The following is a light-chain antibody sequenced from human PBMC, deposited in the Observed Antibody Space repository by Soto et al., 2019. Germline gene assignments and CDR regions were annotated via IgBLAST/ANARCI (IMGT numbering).Light chain of an antibody. CDR3: GTWDSSLSAYV. CDR2: DNN. Sequence: SLLTPPPSVSVAPGQKGTISRSGSSSNSGNHDVSLYQQLPGTAPKLLIYDNNKRPSGIPDRFSGTKSGTSAALGITGLQTGDEADYYWGTWDSSLSAYVFGTGPKVTV. J-gene: IGLJ1*01. CDR1: SSNSGNHD. V-gene: IGLV1-51*01.